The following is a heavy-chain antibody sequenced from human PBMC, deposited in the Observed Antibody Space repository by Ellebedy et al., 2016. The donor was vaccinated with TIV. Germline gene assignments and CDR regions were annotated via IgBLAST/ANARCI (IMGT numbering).Heavy chain of an antibody. J-gene: IGHJ5*02. D-gene: IGHD6-13*01. Sequence: SVKVSCXASGGTFSSYAISWMRQAPGQGLEWMGRIIPILGIANYAQKFQGRVTMTEDTSTDTVYMEVSSLRSEDTAVYYCATGGTRYSSSWDPLYSWFNPWGQGTLVTVSS. CDR1: GGTFSSYA. V-gene: IGHV1-69*04. CDR2: IIPILGIA. CDR3: ATGGTRYSSSWDPLYSWFNP.